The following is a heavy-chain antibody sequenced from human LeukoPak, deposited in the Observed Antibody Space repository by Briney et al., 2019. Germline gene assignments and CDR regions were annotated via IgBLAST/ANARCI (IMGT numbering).Heavy chain of an antibody. J-gene: IGHJ4*02. D-gene: IGHD3-16*01. CDR2: FYTSGST. V-gene: IGHV4-4*07. CDR1: GGSISSYY. Sequence: SETLSLTCTVSGGSISSYYWSWIRQPAGKGLEWIGRFYTSGSTNYNPSLKSLVTMSVDTSKNQFSLKLSSVTAADTAVYYCARVGGTLISFDYWGQGTLVTVSS. CDR3: ARVGGTLISFDY.